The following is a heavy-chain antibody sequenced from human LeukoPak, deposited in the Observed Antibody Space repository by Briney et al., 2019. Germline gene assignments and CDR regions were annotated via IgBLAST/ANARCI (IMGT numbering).Heavy chain of an antibody. CDR1: DGSISGYY. CDR3: ARLISGVGYFDS. V-gene: IGHV4-59*08. D-gene: IGHD3-10*01. CDR2: IHYSGST. Sequence: SETLSLTCGVSDGSISGYYWSWIRQPPGKELEYIGDIHYSGSTIYNPSLKSRVTISVDASKDRFSLRLSSVTAADTAVYYCARLISGVGYFDSWSQGTLVTVSS. J-gene: IGHJ4*02.